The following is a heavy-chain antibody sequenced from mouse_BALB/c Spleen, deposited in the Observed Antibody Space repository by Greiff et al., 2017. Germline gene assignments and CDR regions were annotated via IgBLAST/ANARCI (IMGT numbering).Heavy chain of an antibody. D-gene: IGHD2-1*01. V-gene: IGHV1-69*01. Sequence: QVQLQQPGAELVMPGASVKMSCKASGYTFTDYWMHWVKQRPGQGLEWIGAIDTSDSYTSYNQKFKGKATLTVDESSSTAYMPRSSLTSEDSAVYYCSRAGYGNYCMDYWGQGTSVTVSS. CDR1: GYTFTDYW. J-gene: IGHJ4*01. CDR3: SRAGYGNYCMDY. CDR2: IDTSDSYT.